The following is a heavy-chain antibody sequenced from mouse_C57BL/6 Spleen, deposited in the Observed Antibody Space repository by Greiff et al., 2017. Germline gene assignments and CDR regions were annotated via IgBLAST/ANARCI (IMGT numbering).Heavy chain of an antibody. CDR1: GYTFTSYW. Sequence: QVQLQQPGAELVKPGASVKMSCKASGYTFTSYWITWVKQRPGQGLEWIGDIYPGSGSTNYNEKFKSKATLTVDTSSSTAYMQLSSLTSEDSAVYYCARGTYYDYDATAMDYWGQGTSVTVSS. J-gene: IGHJ4*01. D-gene: IGHD2-4*01. CDR3: ARGTYYDYDATAMDY. CDR2: IYPGSGST. V-gene: IGHV1-55*01.